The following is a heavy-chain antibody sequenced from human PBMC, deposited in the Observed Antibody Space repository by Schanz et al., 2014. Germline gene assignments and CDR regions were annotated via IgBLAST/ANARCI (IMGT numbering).Heavy chain of an antibody. CDR3: ARVGGYCSGSSCYGAFDY. CDR2: ISANGGST. D-gene: IGHD2-15*01. CDR1: GFTFSNYA. J-gene: IGHJ4*02. V-gene: IGHV3-64*01. Sequence: EVQLVESGGGLVKPGGSLRLSCAASGFTFSNYAMHWVRQAPGKGLEYVSAISANGGSTYHAPSVQGRFTMSRDNSKNTLYLQMGSLRTEDMAVYYCARVGGYCSGSSCYGAFDYWGQGTLVAVSS.